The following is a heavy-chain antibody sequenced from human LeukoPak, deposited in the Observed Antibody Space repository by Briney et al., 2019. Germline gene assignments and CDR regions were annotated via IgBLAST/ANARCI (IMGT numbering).Heavy chain of an antibody. CDR1: GFTFSSYA. CDR2: ISGSGGST. Sequence: GGSLRLSCAASGFTFSSYAMSWVRQAPGKGLEWVSAISGSGGSTYYADSVKGRFTISRDNSKNTLYLQMNSLRAEDTAVYYCAKGYSSGYPHDNLRIDYWGQGTLVTVSS. J-gene: IGHJ4*02. CDR3: AKGYSSGYPHDNLRIDY. D-gene: IGHD3-22*01. V-gene: IGHV3-23*01.